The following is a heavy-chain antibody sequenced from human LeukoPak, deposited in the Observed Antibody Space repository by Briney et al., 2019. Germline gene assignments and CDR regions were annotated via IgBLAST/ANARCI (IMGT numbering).Heavy chain of an antibody. D-gene: IGHD2-15*01. CDR1: GGSISSYY. CDR2: IYYSGST. J-gene: IGHJ4*02. CDR3: ARGDCSGGSCPFDY. V-gene: IGHV4-59*01. Sequence: SETLSLTCTVSGGSISSYYWSWIRQPPGKGLEWIGYIYYSGSTNYNPSLKSRVTISVDTSKNPFSLKLSSVTAADTAVYYCARGDCSGGSCPFDYWGQGTLVTVSS.